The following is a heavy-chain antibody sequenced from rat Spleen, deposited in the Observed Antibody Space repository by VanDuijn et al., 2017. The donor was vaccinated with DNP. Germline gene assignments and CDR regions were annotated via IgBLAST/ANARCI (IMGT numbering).Heavy chain of an antibody. CDR2: TVYDDSRT. Sequence: EVQLVESGGGLVQPGRSLKLSCAASGFTFNDYNMAWVRQAPKKGLEWVAITVYDDSRTYYRDSVKGRFTISRDNAKSTLYLQMDSLRSEDTATYYCATQDSYDGYSAYWGQGTLVTVSS. J-gene: IGHJ3*01. V-gene: IGHV5S10*01. D-gene: IGHD1-12*03. CDR3: ATQDSYDGYSAY. CDR1: GFTFNDYN.